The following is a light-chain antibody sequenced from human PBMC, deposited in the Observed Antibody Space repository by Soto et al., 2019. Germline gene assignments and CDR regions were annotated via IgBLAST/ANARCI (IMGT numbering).Light chain of an antibody. CDR1: QGISSY. V-gene: IGKV1-8*01. CDR2: AAS. CDR3: QQYYSYPRT. Sequence: IQMTQSPSSLSASTGDRVTITFRASQGISSYLAWYQQKPGKAPKLLIYAASTLQSGVPSRFSGSGSGTDFTLTISCLQSEDFATYYCQQYYSYPRTFGQGTKVDIK. J-gene: IGKJ1*01.